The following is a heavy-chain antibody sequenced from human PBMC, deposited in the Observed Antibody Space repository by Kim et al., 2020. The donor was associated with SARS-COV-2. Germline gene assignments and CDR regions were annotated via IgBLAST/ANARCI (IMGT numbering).Heavy chain of an antibody. CDR2: ISGDERST. V-gene: IGHV3-23*01. J-gene: IGHJ5*02. CDR3: VGDRDAS. Sequence: GGSLRLSCAASGFTFSNYAMYWVRQAPGKGLECVSSISGDERSTYYADSVKGRFTISRDNSKSTLYLQMNSLLVEDTAMYYCVGDRDASWGQGTLVTVSS. CDR1: GFTFSNYA.